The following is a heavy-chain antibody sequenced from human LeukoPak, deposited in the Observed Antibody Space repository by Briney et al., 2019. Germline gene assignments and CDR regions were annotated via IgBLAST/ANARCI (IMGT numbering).Heavy chain of an antibody. J-gene: IGHJ4*02. V-gene: IGHV1-18*01. CDR1: GYTFTTYG. D-gene: IGHD1-1*01. CDR3: ARDKNWKPDY. CDR2: ISAYNGNT. Sequence: GASVKVSCKASGYTFTTYGISWVRQAPGQGLQWMGWISAYNGNTNYAQRLQGRVTMTTDTSTSTVYMELRSLRSDDTAVYYCARDKNWKPDYWGQGTLVTVSS.